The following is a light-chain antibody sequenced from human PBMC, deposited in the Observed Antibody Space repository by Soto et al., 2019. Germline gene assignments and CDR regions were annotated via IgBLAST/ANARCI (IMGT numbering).Light chain of an antibody. CDR2: DDF. CDR3: QAWDSSLGV. CDR1: RIGSES. V-gene: IGLV3-21*02. Sequence: SYGLIQPPSVSVAPGQTATIPCGGDRIGSESVHWYRQEPGQAPVLVVYDDFDRPSGIPARFSGSKSGNTATLTITRVEAGDEADYYCQAWDSSLGVFGGGTKLTVL. J-gene: IGLJ2*01.